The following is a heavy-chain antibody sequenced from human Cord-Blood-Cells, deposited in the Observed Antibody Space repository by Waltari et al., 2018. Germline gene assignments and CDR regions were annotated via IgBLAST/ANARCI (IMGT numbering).Heavy chain of an antibody. V-gene: IGHV4-30-2*01. CDR1: GGSISSGGYS. CDR3: ARGIAARPHWFDP. CDR2: IYHSGST. D-gene: IGHD6-6*01. Sequence: QLQLQESGSGLVKPSQTLSLTCAVSGGSISSGGYSWRWLRQPPGKGLGWMGYIYHSGSTYYNPSLKSRVTISVDRSKNQFSLKLSSVTAADTAVYYCARGIAARPHWFDPWGQGTLVTVSS. J-gene: IGHJ5*02.